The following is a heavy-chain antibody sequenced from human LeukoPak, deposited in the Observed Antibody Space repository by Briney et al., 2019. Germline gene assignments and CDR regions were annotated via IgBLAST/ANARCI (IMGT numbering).Heavy chain of an antibody. J-gene: IGHJ4*02. CDR2: IKSKTDGGTT. CDR3: TTDRPHLILGWSYYGRGYFDY. CDR1: GFTFSNAW. Sequence: GGSLRLSCAASGFTFSNAWMSWVRQAPGKGLEWVGRIKSKTDGGTTDYAAPVKGRFTISRDDSKNTLYLQMNSLKTEDTAVYYCTTDRPHLILGWSYYGRGYFDYWGQGTLVTVSS. V-gene: IGHV3-15*01. D-gene: IGHD1-26*01.